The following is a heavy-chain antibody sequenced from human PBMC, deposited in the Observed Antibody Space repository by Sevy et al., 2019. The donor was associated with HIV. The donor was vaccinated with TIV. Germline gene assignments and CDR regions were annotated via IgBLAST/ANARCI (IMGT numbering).Heavy chain of an antibody. Sequence: SETLSLTCTVSGGSISSSSYYWGWIRQPPGKGLEWIGSIYYSGSTYYNASLKSRVTISVDTYKNQFSLKLSSVTAADTAVYYCARLSPSRPNDFWSGYYYYMDVWGKGTTVTVSS. D-gene: IGHD3-3*01. J-gene: IGHJ6*03. CDR3: ARLSPSRPNDFWSGYYYYMDV. CDR2: IYYSGST. CDR1: GGSISSSSYY. V-gene: IGHV4-39*01.